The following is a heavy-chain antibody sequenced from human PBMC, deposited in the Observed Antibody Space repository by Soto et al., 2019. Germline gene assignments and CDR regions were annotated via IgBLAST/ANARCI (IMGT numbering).Heavy chain of an antibody. CDR1: GFTFNDYY. V-gene: IGHV3-11*05. Sequence: QVQLVESGGGLAKPGGSLRLSCAASGFTFNDYYMTWFRQAPGKGLEWGSCISTTGSYTNYADSVKGRFTVSRDNANNSMYLQMNSLRDEDTPVYYCARIVGARLNDYWGQRTLVTVSS. J-gene: IGHJ4*02. D-gene: IGHD1-26*01. CDR2: ISTTGSYT. CDR3: ARIVGARLNDY.